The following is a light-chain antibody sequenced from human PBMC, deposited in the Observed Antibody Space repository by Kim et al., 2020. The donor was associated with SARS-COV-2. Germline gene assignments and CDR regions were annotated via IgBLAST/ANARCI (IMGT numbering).Light chain of an antibody. Sequence: LGQTVRITCQGHSRRRCDARWYQKKQGRAPVPVIYGKNKRTAGSADRFCGSSSGNTDSSTITGAQAEEEAEDYCNCRDSRGNHIGVFGGGTQLTVL. V-gene: IGLV3-19*01. CDR2: GKN. CDR1: SRRRCD. CDR3: NCRDSRGNHIGV. J-gene: IGLJ3*02.